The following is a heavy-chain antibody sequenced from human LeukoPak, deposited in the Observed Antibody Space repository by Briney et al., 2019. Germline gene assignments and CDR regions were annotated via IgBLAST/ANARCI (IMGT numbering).Heavy chain of an antibody. CDR1: GYTFTSYD. CDR2: INPNSGGT. Sequence: ASVKVSCKASGYTFTSYDINWVRQAPGQGLEWMGRINPNSGGTNYAQKFQGRVTMTRDTSISTAYMELSRLRSDDTAVYYCARDMSGRTAYFQHWGQGTLVTVSS. CDR3: ARDMSGRTAYFQH. V-gene: IGHV1-2*06. D-gene: IGHD1-26*01. J-gene: IGHJ1*01.